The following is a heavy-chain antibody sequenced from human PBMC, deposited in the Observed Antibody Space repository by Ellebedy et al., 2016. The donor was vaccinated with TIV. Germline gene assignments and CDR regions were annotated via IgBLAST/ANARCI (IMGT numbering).Heavy chain of an antibody. V-gene: IGHV3-7*01. Sequence: GESLKISXAASGFTFSTYWMHWVRQAPGKGLEWVANIKQDGSEKYYVDSVKGRFTISRDNAKNSLYLQMNSLRAEDTAVYYCARWSFWSGHFRENAFDIWGQGTMVTVSS. J-gene: IGHJ3*02. CDR1: GFTFSTYW. CDR3: ARWSFWSGHFRENAFDI. CDR2: IKQDGSEK. D-gene: IGHD3-3*01.